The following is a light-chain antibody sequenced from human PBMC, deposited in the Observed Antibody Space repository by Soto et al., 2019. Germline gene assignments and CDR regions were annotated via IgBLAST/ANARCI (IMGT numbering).Light chain of an antibody. V-gene: IGKV3-15*01. Sequence: EIGMTQAPATLSVSPGERATLSCRASQSGSSNLALYQQKPGQAPRLLIYGAPARGTGNPDRFSGSRSGTVFALTITCMQSEDCAVYYCQQFINWWTFGQGTQVEIK. CDR1: QSGSSN. J-gene: IGKJ1*01. CDR3: QQFINWWT. CDR2: GAP.